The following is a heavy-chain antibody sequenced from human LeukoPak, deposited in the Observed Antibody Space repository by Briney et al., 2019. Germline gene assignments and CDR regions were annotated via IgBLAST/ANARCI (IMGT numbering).Heavy chain of an antibody. V-gene: IGHV3-30*18. J-gene: IGHJ4*02. Sequence: PGGSLRLSCAASGFTFSSYGMHWVRQAPGKGLEWVAVISYDGSNKYYADSVKGRFTISRDNSKNTLYLQMNSLRAEDTAVYYCAKDQRGCSGGSCYSGGYWGQGTLVTVSS. CDR2: ISYDGSNK. CDR1: GFTFSSYG. CDR3: AKDQRGCSGGSCYSGGY. D-gene: IGHD2-15*01.